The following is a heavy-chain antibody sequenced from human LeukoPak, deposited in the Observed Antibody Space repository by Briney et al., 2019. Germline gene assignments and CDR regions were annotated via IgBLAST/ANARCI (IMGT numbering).Heavy chain of an antibody. Sequence: PGGSLRLSCAASGFTFSSHEMNWVRQAPGKGLEWVAYISGYGNVIYYADSVRGRFAISRDNAKDSLYLQMNSLRVEDTAVYYCAREVKTASGTWWFDAWGQGTLVIVSS. J-gene: IGHJ5*02. V-gene: IGHV3-48*03. D-gene: IGHD6-13*01. CDR3: AREVKTASGTWWFDA. CDR2: ISGYGNVI. CDR1: GFTFSSHE.